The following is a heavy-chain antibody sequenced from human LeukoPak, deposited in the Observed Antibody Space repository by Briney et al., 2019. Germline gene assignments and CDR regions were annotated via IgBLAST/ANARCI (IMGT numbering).Heavy chain of an antibody. CDR1: GYTFTSYD. CDR3: ARDVRHRYCSSTSCYRGWFDP. CDR2: IIPIFGTA. J-gene: IGHJ5*02. V-gene: IGHV1-69*13. D-gene: IGHD2-2*01. Sequence: SVKVSCKASGYTFTSYDISWVRQAPGQGLEWMGGIIPIFGTATYAQKFQGRVTITADESTSTAYMELSSLRSEDTAVYYCARDVRHRYCSSTSCYRGWFDPWGQGSLVTVSS.